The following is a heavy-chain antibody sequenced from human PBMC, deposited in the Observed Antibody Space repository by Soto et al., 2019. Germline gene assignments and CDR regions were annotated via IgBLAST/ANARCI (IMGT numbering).Heavy chain of an antibody. CDR1: VFSVSNYA. D-gene: IGHD6-6*01. CDR3: ARLRGSSSSKESWFDL. Sequence: EAQLVASGGGLIQSGGSLRLSCATSVFSVSNYAMSWVRQAPAKGLEWVSSTYIGGATHYSDSVKGRFTISRDDSNNTVYLQMNSLRGDDTAVYYCARLRGSSSSKESWFDLWGQGTLVTVSS. V-gene: IGHV3-53*01. J-gene: IGHJ5*02. CDR2: TYIGGAT.